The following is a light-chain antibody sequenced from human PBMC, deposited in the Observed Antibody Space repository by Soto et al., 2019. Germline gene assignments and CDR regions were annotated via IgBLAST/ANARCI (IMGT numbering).Light chain of an antibody. CDR1: QGISSY. Sequence: AIRMTQSPSSLSASTGDRVTITCRASQGISSYLAWYQQKPGKAPKLLIYAASTLQSGVPSRFSGSGSVTDLTLTISCLQSEDFATDYCQQYSSYPPQTFGQGTKVEIK. V-gene: IGKV1-8*01. J-gene: IGKJ1*01. CDR2: AAS. CDR3: QQYSSYPPQT.